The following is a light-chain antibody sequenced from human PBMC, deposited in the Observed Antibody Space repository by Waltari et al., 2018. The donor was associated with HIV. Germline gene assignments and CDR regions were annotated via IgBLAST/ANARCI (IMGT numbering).Light chain of an antibody. CDR3: QSYDSSLSGSWV. J-gene: IGLJ3*02. CDR1: SPNIGAGYD. CDR2: GNS. Sequence: QSVLTPPPSVSGAPGQRVTISCTWSSPNIGAGYDVHWYQQLPGTAPKLLIYGNSNRPSGVPDRFSGSKSGTSASLAITGLQAEDEADYYCQSYDSSLSGSWVFGGGTKLTVL. V-gene: IGLV1-40*01.